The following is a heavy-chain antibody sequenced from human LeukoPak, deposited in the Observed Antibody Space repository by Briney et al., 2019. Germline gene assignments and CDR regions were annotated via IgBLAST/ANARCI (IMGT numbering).Heavy chain of an antibody. CDR1: GGSISSYY. CDR3: ARAGYCSSTICPDAFDI. V-gene: IGHV4-59*12. D-gene: IGHD2-2*01. CDR2: IYYSGST. J-gene: IGHJ3*02. Sequence: SETLSLTCTVSGGSISSYYWSWIRQPPGKGLEWIGYIYYSGSTNYNPSLKSRVTISVDTSKNQVSLKLSSVTAADTAVYYCARAGYCSSTICPDAFDIWGQGTKVTVSS.